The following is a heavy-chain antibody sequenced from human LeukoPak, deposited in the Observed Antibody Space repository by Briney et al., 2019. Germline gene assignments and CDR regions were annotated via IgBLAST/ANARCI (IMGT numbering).Heavy chain of an antibody. J-gene: IGHJ3*02. CDR3: ARDRLTGSTAFDI. Sequence: GGSLRLSCAASGFTFSDYYMSWIRQAPGKGLEWVSRINTDGSTTNYADSVKGRFTISRDNAKNTLYLQMNSLRAEDTAVYYCARDRLTGSTAFDIWGQGTMVTVSS. CDR1: GFTFSDYY. D-gene: IGHD1-7*01. V-gene: IGHV3-74*01. CDR2: INTDGSTT.